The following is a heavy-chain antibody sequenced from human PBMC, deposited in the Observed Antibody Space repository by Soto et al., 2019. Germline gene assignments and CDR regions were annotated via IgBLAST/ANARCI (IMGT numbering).Heavy chain of an antibody. CDR3: AKGDVYCSSTSCYFDY. V-gene: IGHV3-23*01. Sequence: GGSLTLSCAASGFTFSSYSMSWVRQAPGKGLEWVSVISGSGGGTYYADSVKGRFTVSRDNSKNTLYLQMSSLTAEDTAVYYCAKGDVYCSSTSCYFDYWGPGTLVTAPQ. CDR2: ISGSGGGT. CDR1: GFTFSSYS. J-gene: IGHJ4*02. D-gene: IGHD2-2*01.